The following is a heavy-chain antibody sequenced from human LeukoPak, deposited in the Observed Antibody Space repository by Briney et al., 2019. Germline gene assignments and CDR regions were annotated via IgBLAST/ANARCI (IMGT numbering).Heavy chain of an antibody. CDR1: GFTFTDAW. Sequence: GGSLRLSCAASGFTFTDAWMNWVPPAPGKGLEWVGHGRGKTHGGTTDYAAPVNGRFTITRDDSKDTLYLQMNSLQTEVTAVYFCTTGYASSWYSWGQGTLVTVSS. V-gene: IGHV3-15*01. J-gene: IGHJ4*02. CDR3: TTGYASSWYS. CDR2: GRGKTHGGTT. D-gene: IGHD6-13*01.